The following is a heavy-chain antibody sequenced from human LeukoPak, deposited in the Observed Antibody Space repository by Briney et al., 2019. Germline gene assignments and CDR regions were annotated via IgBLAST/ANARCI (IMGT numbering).Heavy chain of an antibody. D-gene: IGHD5-18*01. CDR2: IYSGGTT. V-gene: IGHV3-66*01. CDR1: GITVSDNY. CDR3: ARDPPAVTTNTYG. Sequence: GGSLRLSCAASGITVSDNYMNWVRQAPWKGLEWISLIYSGGTTSYADSVKGRFTISRGDSKNTLYLQMNNLRADDTAVYYCARDPPAVTTNTYGWGQGTLVTVSS. J-gene: IGHJ4*02.